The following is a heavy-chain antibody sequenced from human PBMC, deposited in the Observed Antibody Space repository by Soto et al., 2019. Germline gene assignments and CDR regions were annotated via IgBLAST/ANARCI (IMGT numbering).Heavy chain of an antibody. CDR2: IYYSGST. Sequence: PSETLSLTCTVSGGSISSSSYYWGWIRQPPGKGLEWIGSIYYSGSTYYNPSLKSRVTISVDTSKNQFSLKLSSVTAADTAVYYCARQGVVVAVDYWGQGTLVTVSS. V-gene: IGHV4-39*01. D-gene: IGHD2-15*01. CDR1: GGSISSSSYY. CDR3: ARQGVVVAVDY. J-gene: IGHJ4*02.